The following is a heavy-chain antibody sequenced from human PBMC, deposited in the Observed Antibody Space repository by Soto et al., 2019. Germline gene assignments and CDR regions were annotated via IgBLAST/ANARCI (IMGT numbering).Heavy chain of an antibody. V-gene: IGHV1-24*01. CDR2: FDPEDGET. J-gene: IGHJ5*02. D-gene: IGHD6-19*01. CDR1: GYTLTELS. CDR3: ATSRDIAVAGTRDWFDP. Sequence: ASVKVSCKVSGYTLTELSMHWVRQAPGKGLEWMGGFDPEDGETIYAQKFQGRVTMTEDTSTDTAYMELGSLRSEDTAVYYCATSRDIAVAGTRDWFDPWGKGTLVTVS.